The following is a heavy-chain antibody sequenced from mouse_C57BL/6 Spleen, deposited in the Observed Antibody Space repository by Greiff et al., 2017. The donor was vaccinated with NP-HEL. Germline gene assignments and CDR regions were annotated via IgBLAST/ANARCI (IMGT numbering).Heavy chain of an antibody. CDR3: ARPLLTGTSDY. CDR2: ILPGSGST. Sequence: VQLQESGAELMKPGASVKLSCKATGYTFTGYWIEWVKQRPGHGLEWIGEILPGSGSTNSNEKFKGKATFTADTSSNTAYMQLSSLTTEDSAIYYCARPLLTGTSDYWGQGTTLTVSS. V-gene: IGHV1-9*01. D-gene: IGHD4-1*01. CDR1: GYTFTGYW. J-gene: IGHJ2*01.